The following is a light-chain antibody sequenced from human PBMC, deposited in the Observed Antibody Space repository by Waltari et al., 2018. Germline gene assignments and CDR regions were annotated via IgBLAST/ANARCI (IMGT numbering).Light chain of an antibody. Sequence: DIQMTQSPSSLPASVGDRVTITCRASQSMSSYLNWYQQKPGKAPKLLIYAASSLQRGVPSRFSGSGSGTDFTLTISSLQAEDVAVYYCHQYHVPPLTFGQGTRLEIK. CDR1: QSMSSY. CDR3: HQYHVPPLT. V-gene: IGKV1-39*01. CDR2: AAS. J-gene: IGKJ5*01.